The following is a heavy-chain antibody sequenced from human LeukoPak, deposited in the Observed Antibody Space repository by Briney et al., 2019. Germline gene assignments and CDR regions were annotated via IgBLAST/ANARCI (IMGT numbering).Heavy chain of an antibody. Sequence: PGGSLRLSCAASGFTFSSYWMSWVRQAPGKGLEWVANIKQDGSEKYYVDSVKGRFTISRDNAKNSLYLQMNSLRAEDTAVYYCATDFEGCSGGSCHPPGGYDYWGQGTLVTVSS. V-gene: IGHV3-7*01. CDR2: IKQDGSEK. CDR3: ATDFEGCSGGSCHPPGGYDY. CDR1: GFTFSSYW. D-gene: IGHD2-15*01. J-gene: IGHJ4*02.